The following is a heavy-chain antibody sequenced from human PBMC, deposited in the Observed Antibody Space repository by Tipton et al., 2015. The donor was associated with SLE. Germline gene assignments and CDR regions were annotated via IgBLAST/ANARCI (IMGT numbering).Heavy chain of an antibody. CDR2: IYHTGST. CDR1: GDSISRYY. CDR3: ARRLGDHDAFDI. Sequence: TLSLTCTVSGDSISRYYWSWIRQPPGKGLEWVGSIYHTGSTNYKPSLKSRVTISVDTSKNRFSLKLSSVTAADTAVYYCARRLGDHDAFDIWGQGTMVTVSS. D-gene: IGHD3-16*01. V-gene: IGHV4-59*01. J-gene: IGHJ3*02.